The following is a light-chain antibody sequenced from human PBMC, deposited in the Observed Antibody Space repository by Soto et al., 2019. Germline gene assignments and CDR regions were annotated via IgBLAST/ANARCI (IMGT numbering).Light chain of an antibody. CDR2: GAS. J-gene: IGKJ1*01. CDR3: QQYYNWPRT. V-gene: IGKV3-15*01. CDR1: QSLGSD. Sequence: EIVMTQSPGTLSLSPRDTATLSCRASQSLGSDLAWYQQKPGQAPRLLIFGASARPTGIPARISGSGSGTEFTLTISSLRSEDFAVYFCQQYYNWPRTFGQGTKVDIK.